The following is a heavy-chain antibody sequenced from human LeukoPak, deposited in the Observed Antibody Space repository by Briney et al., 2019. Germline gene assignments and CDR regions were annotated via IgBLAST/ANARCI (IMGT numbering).Heavy chain of an antibody. CDR2: ISPYNGNT. Sequence: ASVKVSCKASGYTFINYGISWVRQAPGQGLEWMGWISPYNGNTKYLQKLQGRVTMTTDTSTSTAYMEVSSLRSDDTAVYYCAREESIGSYQSLHDYWGQGTLVTVSS. J-gene: IGHJ4*02. CDR3: AREESIGSYQSLHDY. D-gene: IGHD1-26*01. CDR1: GYTFINYG. V-gene: IGHV1-18*01.